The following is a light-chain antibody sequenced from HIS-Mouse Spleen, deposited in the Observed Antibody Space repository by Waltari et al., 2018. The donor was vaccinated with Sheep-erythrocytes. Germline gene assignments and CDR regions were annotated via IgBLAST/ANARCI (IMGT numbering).Light chain of an antibody. Sequence: QSALTQPRSVSGSPGQSVTISCTGTSSDVGGYNYVSWYQQHPGKDPNLMIYEVSNRPSGVSNRFSGSKSGNTASLTISGLQAEDEADYYCSSYTSSSTPVVFGGGTKLTVL. CDR2: EVS. J-gene: IGLJ2*01. CDR3: SSYTSSSTPVV. V-gene: IGLV2-14*01. CDR1: SSDVGGYNY.